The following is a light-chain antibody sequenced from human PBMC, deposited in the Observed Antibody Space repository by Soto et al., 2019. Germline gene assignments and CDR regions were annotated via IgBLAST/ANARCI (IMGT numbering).Light chain of an antibody. Sequence: EIVLTQSPATLSLSPGERATLSCRASQSVSIYLAWYQQKPGQAPRLLIYDTSNRATGIPTRFSGSGSGTDFTLTISSQEPEDFAVYYCQQRSTYSTFGQGTRVEIK. V-gene: IGKV3-11*01. CDR1: QSVSIY. CDR2: DTS. J-gene: IGKJ1*01. CDR3: QQRSTYST.